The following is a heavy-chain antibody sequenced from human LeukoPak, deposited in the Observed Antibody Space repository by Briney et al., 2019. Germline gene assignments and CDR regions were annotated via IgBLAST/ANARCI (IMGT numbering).Heavy chain of an antibody. CDR1: GFTFSSHW. D-gene: IGHD1-26*01. CDR3: ASGGAEGGGTTSSCY. CDR2: INTDGSST. J-gene: IGHJ4*02. Sequence: QPGGSLRLSCAASGFTFSSHWMHWVRQAPGKGLVWVSRINTDGSSTNYADSVKGRFTISRDNAKNTLYLQMNSLRAEDTAAYYCASGGAEGGGTTSSCYWGQGTLVTVSS. V-gene: IGHV3-74*01.